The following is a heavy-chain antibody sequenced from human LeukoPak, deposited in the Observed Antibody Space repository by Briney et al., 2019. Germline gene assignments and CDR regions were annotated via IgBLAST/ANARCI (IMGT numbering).Heavy chain of an antibody. CDR1: GFTLSTYA. D-gene: IGHD2-21*02. J-gene: IGHJ4*02. Sequence: GGSLTLSFAASGFTLSTYAISSARQAPGKGMEWVSSISVRGGCTWYADSVKGRFNMCRDNCKNALYLEMNSVRAEDRAVYCCAKISELWETCCGDCYGDYWGQGTLVSVSS. CDR3: AKISELWETCCGDCYGDY. V-gene: IGHV3-23*01. CDR2: ISVRGGCT.